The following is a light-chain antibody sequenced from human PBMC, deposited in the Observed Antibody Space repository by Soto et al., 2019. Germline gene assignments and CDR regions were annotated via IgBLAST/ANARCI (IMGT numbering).Light chain of an antibody. V-gene: IGKV3-20*01. CDR3: HQYAYAPLT. Sequence: EIALTQSPGTLSLSPGERATLSCRASQTVGMNYLAWFQQKPGQAPKLLIYNALVRATGIPDRFSGSGSGTDFTLTISRLGPEDFAVYYCHQYAYAPLTFGQGTKLETK. CDR2: NAL. CDR1: QTVGMNY. J-gene: IGKJ2*01.